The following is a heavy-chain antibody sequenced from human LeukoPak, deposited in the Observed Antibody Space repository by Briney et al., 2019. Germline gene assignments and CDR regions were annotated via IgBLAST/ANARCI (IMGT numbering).Heavy chain of an antibody. Sequence: GESLKISCKGSGYSFTSYWIGWVRPMPGKGLEWMGIIYPGDSDTRYSPSFQGQVTISADKSISTAYLQWSSLKASDTAMYYCARIAAAGTSDYYYMDVWGKGTTVTVSS. CDR1: GYSFTSYW. D-gene: IGHD6-13*01. CDR2: IYPGDSDT. CDR3: ARIAAAGTSDYYYMDV. V-gene: IGHV5-51*01. J-gene: IGHJ6*03.